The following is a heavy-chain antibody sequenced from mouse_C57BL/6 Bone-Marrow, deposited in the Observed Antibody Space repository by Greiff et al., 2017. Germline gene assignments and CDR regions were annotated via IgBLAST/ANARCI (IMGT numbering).Heavy chain of an antibody. Sequence: QVQLQQPGAELVMPGASVKLSCKASGYTFTSYWMHWVKQRPGQGLEWIGEIDPSDSYTNYNQKFKGKSTLTVDKSSSTAYMQLSSLTSEDSAVYYCAKYGSSAWFAYWGQGNLETVSA. D-gene: IGHD1-1*01. CDR1: GYTFTSYW. V-gene: IGHV1-69*01. CDR2: IDPSDSYT. CDR3: AKYGSSAWFAY. J-gene: IGHJ3*01.